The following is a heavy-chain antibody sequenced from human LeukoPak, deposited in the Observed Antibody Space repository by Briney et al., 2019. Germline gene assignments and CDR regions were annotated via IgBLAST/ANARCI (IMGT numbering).Heavy chain of an antibody. CDR2: ISGNNDNP. J-gene: IGHJ4*02. Sequence: GASVKVSCKASGYTFSNFGISWVRQAPGQGLEWMGWISGNNDNPNYGQKFQGRFTVTSDSSTRTAYMELKRLRSDDTAVYYCARDGTSTDDYWGQGTLVTVSP. V-gene: IGHV1-18*01. D-gene: IGHD2-2*01. CDR3: ARDGTSTDDY. CDR1: GYTFSNFG.